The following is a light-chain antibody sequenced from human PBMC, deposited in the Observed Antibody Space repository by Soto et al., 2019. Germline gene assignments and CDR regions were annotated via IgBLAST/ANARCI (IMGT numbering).Light chain of an antibody. CDR3: QQASSFPPT. Sequence: DIQMTQSPSSVSASVGDRVTITCRASQDISSWLAWYHQKPGKAPKIMIYAASSLQGGVPSRFSGSGSGTEFTLPISSMQPEDFATYYCQQASSFPPTFGQGTRLDI. J-gene: IGKJ5*01. CDR2: AAS. V-gene: IGKV1-12*01. CDR1: QDISSW.